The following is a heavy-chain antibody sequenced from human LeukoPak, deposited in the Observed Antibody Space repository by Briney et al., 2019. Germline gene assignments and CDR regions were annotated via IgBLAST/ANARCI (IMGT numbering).Heavy chain of an antibody. D-gene: IGHD3-16*01. J-gene: IGHJ6*02. CDR1: GFNFSGYA. CDR2: ISGSGGTT. Sequence: GGSLRLSCAASGFNFSGYALNWVRHAPGQGLDWVSAISGSGGTTYYADSVKGRFTISRDPSKNIVYLQLDSLRAEDTAIYYCARFRWGDYYYYGVDVWGQGTTVTVSS. CDR3: ARFRWGDYYYYGVDV. V-gene: IGHV3-23*01.